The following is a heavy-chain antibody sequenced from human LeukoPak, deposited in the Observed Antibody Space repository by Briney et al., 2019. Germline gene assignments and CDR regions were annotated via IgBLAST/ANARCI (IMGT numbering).Heavy chain of an antibody. CDR1: GGSISSGGYY. Sequence: PSETLSLTCTVSGGSISSGGYYWSWIRQHPGKGLEWIGYIYYSGSTYYNPSLKSRVTISVDTSKNQFSLKLSSVTAADTAVYYCARVGDPAGGPEIFDYWGQGTLVTVSS. CDR2: IYYSGST. J-gene: IGHJ4*02. CDR3: ARVGDPAGGPEIFDY. V-gene: IGHV4-31*03. D-gene: IGHD3-3*01.